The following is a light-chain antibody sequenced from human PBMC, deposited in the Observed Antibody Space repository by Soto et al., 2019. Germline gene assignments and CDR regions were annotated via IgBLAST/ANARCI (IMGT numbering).Light chain of an antibody. J-gene: IGKJ3*01. CDR2: AAS. CDR3: QQYYSYPFT. V-gene: IGKV1-8*01. Sequence: AIRMTQSPSSFSASTGDRVTITCRASQGISSYLAWYQQKPGKAPKLLIYAASTLQSGVPSRFSGSGSGTDFTLTISGLQSEDFATYYCQQYYSYPFTFGHGTKVDI. CDR1: QGISSY.